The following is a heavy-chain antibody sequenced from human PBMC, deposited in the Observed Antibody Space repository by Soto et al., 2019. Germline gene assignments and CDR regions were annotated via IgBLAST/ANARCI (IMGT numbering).Heavy chain of an antibody. CDR3: AKDGDSITRNTPLDY. Sequence: EVQLLESGGGLVQPGGSLRLSCAASGFTFSSYAMCWVRQAPGKGLEWVSSISVSGDSTYYADSVKGRFTISRDNSRDTLHLQMNSLRAEDTAVYYCAKDGDSITRNTPLDYWGQGTLVTVSS. CDR2: ISVSGDST. J-gene: IGHJ4*02. D-gene: IGHD2-2*01. V-gene: IGHV3-23*01. CDR1: GFTFSSYA.